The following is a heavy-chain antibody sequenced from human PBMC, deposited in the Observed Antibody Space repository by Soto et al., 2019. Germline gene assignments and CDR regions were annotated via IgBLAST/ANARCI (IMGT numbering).Heavy chain of an antibody. Sequence: QEQLQQSGPGLVKPSETLSLTCTVSSGPTSSHNWGWIRQPPGRGLEWIGYVYNTGGTSYNPTLGSRVTISADTSTKNISLTLRSVTAADAAVYYCVRQGIGPLHGLVDVWGQGTTVSVSS. J-gene: IGHJ6*02. V-gene: IGHV4-59*08. CDR3: VRQGIGPLHGLVDV. CDR2: VYNTGGT. CDR1: SGPTSSHN. D-gene: IGHD3-10*01.